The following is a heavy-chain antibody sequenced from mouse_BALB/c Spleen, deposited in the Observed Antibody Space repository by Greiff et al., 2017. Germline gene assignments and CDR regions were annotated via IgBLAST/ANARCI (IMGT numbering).Heavy chain of an antibody. Sequence: EVQLQQSGAELVRSGASVKLSCTASGFNIKDYYMHWVKQRPEQGLEWIGWIDPENGDTEYAPKFQGKATMTADTSSNTAYLQLSSLTSEDTAVYYCDAPYYRYDVGAMDYWGQGTSVTVSS. D-gene: IGHD2-14*01. CDR1: GFNIKDYY. CDR3: DAPYYRYDVGAMDY. J-gene: IGHJ4*01. CDR2: IDPENGDT. V-gene: IGHV14-4*02.